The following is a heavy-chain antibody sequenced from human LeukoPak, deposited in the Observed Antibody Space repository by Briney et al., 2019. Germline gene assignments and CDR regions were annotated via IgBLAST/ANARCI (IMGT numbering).Heavy chain of an antibody. CDR2: IRYSGST. Sequence: SETLSLTCTVSGGSISGYYWSWIRQPPGKGLEWIGYIRYSGSTNYNPSLKSRVTISVDTSKNQFSLKLSSVTAADTAVYYCARHQDTLYHFDYWGQGTLVTVSS. J-gene: IGHJ4*02. CDR3: ARHQDTLYHFDY. D-gene: IGHD2-15*01. CDR1: GGSISGYY. V-gene: IGHV4-59*08.